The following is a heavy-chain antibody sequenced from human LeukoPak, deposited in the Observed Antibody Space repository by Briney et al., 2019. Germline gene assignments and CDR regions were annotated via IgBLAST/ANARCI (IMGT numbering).Heavy chain of an antibody. D-gene: IGHD1-26*01. Sequence: SETLSLTCTVSGGSINSYYWSWIRQPPGKGLEWTAYIYYSGSTSYNPSLKSRVTISVDTSKNQFSLKLNSVTAADTAMYYCARLFHPALSGNYPFDYWGQGTLVTVSS. CDR3: ARLFHPALSGNYPFDY. CDR2: IYYSGST. CDR1: GGSINSYY. V-gene: IGHV4-59*01. J-gene: IGHJ4*02.